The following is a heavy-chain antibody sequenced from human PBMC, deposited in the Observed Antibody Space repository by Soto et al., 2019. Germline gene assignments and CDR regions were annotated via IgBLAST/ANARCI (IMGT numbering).Heavy chain of an antibody. V-gene: IGHV3-23*01. CDR1: GFTFSSYA. J-gene: IGHJ3*02. CDR3: AKSDPLVRAFDI. D-gene: IGHD6-6*01. CDR2: ISGSGGST. Sequence: GGSLRLSCAASGFTFSSYAMSWVRQAPGKGLEWGSAISGSGGSTYYADSVKGRFTISRDNSKNTLYLQMNSLRAEDTAVYYGAKSDPLVRAFDIWGQGTMVTVSS.